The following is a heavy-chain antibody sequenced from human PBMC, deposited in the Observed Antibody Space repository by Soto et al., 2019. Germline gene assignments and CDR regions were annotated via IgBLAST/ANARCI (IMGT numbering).Heavy chain of an antibody. V-gene: IGHV3-20*04. CDR3: ARVRGDCISTSCPNWFDP. Sequence: SGGSLRLSCAASGFTFDDYGMSWVRQAPGKGLEWVSGINWNGGSTGYADSVKGRFTISRDNAKNSLYLQMNSLRAEDTALYYCARVRGDCISTSCPNWFDPWGQGTLVTVSS. CDR1: GFTFDDYG. D-gene: IGHD2-2*01. J-gene: IGHJ5*02. CDR2: INWNGGST.